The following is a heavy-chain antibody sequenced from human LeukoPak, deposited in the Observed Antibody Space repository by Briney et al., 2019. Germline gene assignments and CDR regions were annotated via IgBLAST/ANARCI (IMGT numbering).Heavy chain of an antibody. CDR2: INPNSGGT. J-gene: IGHJ6*03. CDR3: ARDSGYEYYYYYMDV. CDR1: GYTFTGYY. D-gene: IGHD5-12*01. Sequence: ASVKVSCKASGYTFTGYYMHWVRQARGQGLEWMGWINPNSGGTNYAQKFQGRVTMTRDTSISTAYMELSRLRSDDTAVYYCARDSGYEYYYYYMDVWGKGTTVTVSS. V-gene: IGHV1-2*02.